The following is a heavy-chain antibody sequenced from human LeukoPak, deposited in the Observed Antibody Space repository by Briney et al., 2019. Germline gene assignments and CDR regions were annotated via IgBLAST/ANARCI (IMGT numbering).Heavy chain of an antibody. V-gene: IGHV3-30*02. CDR3: AKDRGTESNVVVAANFDY. CDR1: GFTFSSYG. Sequence: GGSLRLSCAASGFTFSSYGMHWVRQAPGKGLEWVAVIWYGGSNKYYADSVKGRFTISRDNSKNTLYLQMNSLRAEDTAVYYCAKDRGTESNVVVAANFDYWGQGTLVTVSS. CDR2: IWYGGSNK. J-gene: IGHJ4*02. D-gene: IGHD2-15*01.